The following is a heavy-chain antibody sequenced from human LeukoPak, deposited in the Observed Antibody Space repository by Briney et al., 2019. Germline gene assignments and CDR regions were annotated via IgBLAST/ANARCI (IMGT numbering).Heavy chain of an antibody. CDR1: GFTVSSNY. CDR2: IYSGGST. CDR3: ARSYYGSGSYYFDY. V-gene: IGHV3-53*01. Sequence: GGSLRLSCAASGFTVSSNYMSWVRQAPGKGLDWVSVIYSGGSTYYADSVKGRFTISRDNSKNTLYLQMNSLRAEDTAVYYCARSYYGSGSYYFDYWGQGTLVTVSS. D-gene: IGHD3-10*01. J-gene: IGHJ4*02.